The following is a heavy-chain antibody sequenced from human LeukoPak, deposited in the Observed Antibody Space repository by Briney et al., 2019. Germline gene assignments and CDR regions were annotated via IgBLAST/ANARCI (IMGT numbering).Heavy chain of an antibody. Sequence: SETLSLTCTVSGDSISTSNSYWGWIRQPPGKGLEWIGSIYYSGNTYYNPSLKSRVTISVDTSKNQFSLKLSSVTAADTAVYYCASAPLHYYDSRYYFDYWGQGTLVTVSS. J-gene: IGHJ4*02. CDR2: IYYSGNT. CDR1: GDSISTSNSY. CDR3: ASAPLHYYDSRYYFDY. D-gene: IGHD3-22*01. V-gene: IGHV4-39*01.